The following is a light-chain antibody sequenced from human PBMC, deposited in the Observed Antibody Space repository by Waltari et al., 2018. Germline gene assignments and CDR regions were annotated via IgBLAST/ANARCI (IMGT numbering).Light chain of an antibody. CDR3: QQYYTIPWT. V-gene: IGKV4-1*01. Sequence: DIVMTQSPDSLAVSLGERATVNCKSSQSVLYTPHNKSFLAWFQQKTGQPPKRLIQWASTRESAVPDRFGGSGSGRDFTLTISSLQAEDVAVYYCQQYYTIPWTFGQGTKVEIK. CDR1: QSVLYTPHNKSF. J-gene: IGKJ1*01. CDR2: WAS.